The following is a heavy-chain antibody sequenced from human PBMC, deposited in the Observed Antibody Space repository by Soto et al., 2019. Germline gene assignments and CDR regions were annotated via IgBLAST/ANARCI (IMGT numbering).Heavy chain of an antibody. V-gene: IGHV3-21*01. CDR1: GFTFLSFT. D-gene: IGHD6-13*01. CDR2: ISSNSAYI. CDR3: TRDASRDSSARGWFDP. J-gene: IGHJ5*02. Sequence: PWGSLRLSCAASGFTFLSFTINCVRHSPLKWLEWVSTISSNSAYIYYTDALRGRFTISRDNAKNSLHLQMNSLRAEDTAVYYCTRDASRDSSARGWFDPWGPGTLVTVSS.